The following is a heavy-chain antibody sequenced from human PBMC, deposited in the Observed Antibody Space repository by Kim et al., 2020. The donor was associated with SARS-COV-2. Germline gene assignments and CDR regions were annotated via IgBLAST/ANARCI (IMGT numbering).Heavy chain of an antibody. V-gene: IGHV1-69*04. CDR1: GGTFSSYA. D-gene: IGHD6-13*01. J-gene: IGHJ5*02. CDR3: ARECTATPSPYSSSWYESWFAP. Sequence: SVKVSCKASGGTFSSYAISWVRQAPGQGLEWMGRITPILGIANYAQKFQGRVTITADKSTSTAYMELSSLRSEDTAVYYCARECTATPSPYSSSWYESWFAPWGQGTLVTVSS. CDR2: ITPILGIA.